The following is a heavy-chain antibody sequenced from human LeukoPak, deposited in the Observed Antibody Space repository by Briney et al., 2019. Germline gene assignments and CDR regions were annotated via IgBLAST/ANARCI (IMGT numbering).Heavy chain of an antibody. J-gene: IGHJ4*02. D-gene: IGHD3-22*01. CDR3: AKDLDSSGSFDH. CDR2: ISYDGSNK. Sequence: GRSLRLSCAASGFTFSSYGMHWVRQAPGKGLEWVAVISYDGSNKYYADSVKGRFTISRDNSKNTLYLQMNSLRAEDTAVYYCAKDLDSSGSFDHWGQGTLVTVSS. CDR1: GFTFSSYG. V-gene: IGHV3-30*18.